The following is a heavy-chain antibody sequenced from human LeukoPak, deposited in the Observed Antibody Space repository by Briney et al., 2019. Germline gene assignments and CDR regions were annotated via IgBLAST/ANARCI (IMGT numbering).Heavy chain of an antibody. CDR1: GFTFSSYA. CDR3: ARDISGRFYYYDSSGPLLDY. Sequence: GGSLRLSCAASGFTFSSYAMHWVRQAPGKGLEWVAVISYDGSNKYYADSVKGRFTISRDNSKNTLYLQMNSLRAEDTAVYYCARDISGRFYYYDSSGPLLDYWGQGTLVTVSP. V-gene: IGHV3-30-3*01. D-gene: IGHD3-22*01. CDR2: ISYDGSNK. J-gene: IGHJ4*02.